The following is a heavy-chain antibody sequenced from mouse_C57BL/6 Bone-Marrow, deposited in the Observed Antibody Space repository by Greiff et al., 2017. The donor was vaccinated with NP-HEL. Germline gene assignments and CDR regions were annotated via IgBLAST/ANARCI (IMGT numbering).Heavy chain of an antibody. D-gene: IGHD1-1*01. V-gene: IGHV1-15*01. CDR2: IDPETGGT. J-gene: IGHJ4*01. Sequence: VQRVESGAELVRPGASVTLSCKASGYTFTDYEMHWVKQTPVHGLEWIGAIDPETGGTAYNQKFKGKAILTADKSSSTAYMELRSLTSEDSAVYYCTRNYGSSYYAMDYWGQGTSVTVSS. CDR3: TRNYGSSYYAMDY. CDR1: GYTFTDYE.